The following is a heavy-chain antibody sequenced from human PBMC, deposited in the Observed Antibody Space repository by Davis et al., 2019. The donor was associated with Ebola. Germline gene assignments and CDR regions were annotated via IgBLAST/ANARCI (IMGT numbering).Heavy chain of an antibody. CDR2: ISYDGSNK. D-gene: IGHD3-10*01. Sequence: GGSLRLSCAASGFTFSSYAMHWVRQAPGKGLEWVAVISYDGSNKYYADSVKGRFTISRDNSKNTLYLQMNSLRAEDTAVYYCARGSSLLWFGESNYGMDVWGKGTTVTVSS. V-gene: IGHV3-30-3*01. CDR3: ARGSSLLWFGESNYGMDV. J-gene: IGHJ6*04. CDR1: GFTFSSYA.